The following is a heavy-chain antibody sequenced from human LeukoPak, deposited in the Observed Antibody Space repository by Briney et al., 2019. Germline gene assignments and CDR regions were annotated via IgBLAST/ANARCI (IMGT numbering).Heavy chain of an antibody. J-gene: IGHJ4*02. CDR3: AKDRADYYDSSGYTDY. D-gene: IGHD3-22*01. CDR1: GFTFSSYG. V-gene: IGHV3-30*18. Sequence: GGSLRLSCVASGFTFSSYGMHWVRQAPGKGLEWVAAISYDGSNKYYADSVKGRFTISRDNSKNTLYLQMNSLRAEDTAVYYCAKDRADYYDSSGYTDYWGQGTLVTVSS. CDR2: ISYDGSNK.